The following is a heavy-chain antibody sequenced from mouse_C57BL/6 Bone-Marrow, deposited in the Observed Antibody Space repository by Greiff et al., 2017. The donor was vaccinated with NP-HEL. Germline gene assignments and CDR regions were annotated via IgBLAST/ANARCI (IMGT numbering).Heavy chain of an antibody. V-gene: IGHV5-12*01. Sequence: EVQRVESGGGLVQPGGSLKLSCAASGFTFSDYYMYWVRQTPEKRLEWVAYISNGGGSTYYPDTVKGRFTISRDNAKNTLYLQMSRLKSEDTAMYYCARLRLLRAMDYWGQGTSVTVSS. CDR2: ISNGGGST. D-gene: IGHD2-3*01. J-gene: IGHJ4*01. CDR3: ARLRLLRAMDY. CDR1: GFTFSDYY.